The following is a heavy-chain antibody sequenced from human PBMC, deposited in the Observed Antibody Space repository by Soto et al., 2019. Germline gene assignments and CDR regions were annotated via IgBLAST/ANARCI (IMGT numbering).Heavy chain of an antibody. CDR3: AREQVGSNHKYFVY. CDR2: IWFDGSNN. Sequence: QVHLVESGGGVVQPERSLRLSCAASGFTFSNYGRHWVRQAAGKELEWVAVIWFDGSNNYYVDSVKGRFTISRDNSKNTLSLQMNSLRAEDTAVYYCAREQVGSNHKYFVYCGQGTLVTVSS. D-gene: IGHD5-12*01. V-gene: IGHV3-33*01. J-gene: IGHJ4*02. CDR1: GFTFSNYG.